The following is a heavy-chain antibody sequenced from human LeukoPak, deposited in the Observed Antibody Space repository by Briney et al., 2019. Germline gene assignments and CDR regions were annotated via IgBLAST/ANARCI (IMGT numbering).Heavy chain of an antibody. D-gene: IGHD3-22*01. CDR2: ISASGGST. Sequence: GGSLRLSCAASGFTFSSSAMSWVRQVPGKGLEWVSGISASGGSTYYADSVKGRFTISRDNSKNTLYLQMNSLRAEDTAVYYCARDGYYYDSSGYLDYWGQGTLVTVSS. V-gene: IGHV3-23*01. J-gene: IGHJ4*02. CDR1: GFTFSSSA. CDR3: ARDGYYYDSSGYLDY.